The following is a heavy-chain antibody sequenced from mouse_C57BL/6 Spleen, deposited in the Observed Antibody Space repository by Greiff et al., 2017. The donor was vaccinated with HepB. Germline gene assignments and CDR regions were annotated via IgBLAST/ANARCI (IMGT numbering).Heavy chain of an antibody. J-gene: IGHJ3*01. Sequence: EVKLVESGGGLVKPGGSLKLSCAASGFTFSSYTMSWVRQTPEKRLEWVATISGGGGNTYYPDSVKGQVTISTDNAKNTLYLHMSSLRSEDTALFYCARHSKTWFAYWGQGTPVTVSA. D-gene: IGHD2-5*01. CDR3: ARHSKTWFAY. CDR1: GFTFSSYT. V-gene: IGHV5-9*01. CDR2: ISGGGGNT.